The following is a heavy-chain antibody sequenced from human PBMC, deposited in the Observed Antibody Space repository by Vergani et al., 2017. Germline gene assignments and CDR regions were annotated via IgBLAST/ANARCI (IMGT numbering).Heavy chain of an antibody. CDR1: GFTFSSYS. Sequence: VQLVESGGGVVQPGGSLRLSCAASGFTFSSYSMNWVRQAPGKGLEWVSSISSSSSYIYYADSVKGRFTISRDNAKNSLYLQMNSLRAEDTALYYCAKDSTVGYFDYWGQGTLVTVSS. CDR3: AKDSTVGYFDY. CDR2: ISSSSSYI. D-gene: IGHD4-23*01. V-gene: IGHV3-21*04. J-gene: IGHJ4*02.